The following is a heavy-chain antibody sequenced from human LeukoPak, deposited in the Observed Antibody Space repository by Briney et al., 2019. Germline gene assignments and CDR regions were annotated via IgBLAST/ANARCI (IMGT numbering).Heavy chain of an antibody. CDR1: GFTFSNYA. J-gene: IGHJ4*02. V-gene: IGHV3-23*01. Sequence: PGGSLRLSCAASGFTFSNYAMSWVRQAPGKGLEWVSGISGSGVTTYYADSVKGRFTISRDNSKNMLYLQMNSLRADDTAVYYCAKKVSPPEHWVQGTLVTVSS. CDR2: ISGSGVTT. CDR3: AKKVSPPEH.